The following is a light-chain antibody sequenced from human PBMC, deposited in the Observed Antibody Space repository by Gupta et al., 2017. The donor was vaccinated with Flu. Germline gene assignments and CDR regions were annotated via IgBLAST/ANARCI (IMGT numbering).Light chain of an antibody. CDR2: EGN. Sequence: VTISCTRSSGTIVTSCVQWHQQRPGSSPTTVIYEGNQRPSGVPDRFSGSIDSSSNSASLAISGLRTEDEADYYCQSCDNNNLWVFGGGTKLTVL. V-gene: IGLV6-57*01. J-gene: IGLJ3*02. CDR1: SGTIVTSC. CDR3: QSCDNNNLWV.